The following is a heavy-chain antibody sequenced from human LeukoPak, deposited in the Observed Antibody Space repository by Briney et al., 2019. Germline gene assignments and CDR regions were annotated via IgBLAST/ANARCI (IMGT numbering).Heavy chain of an antibody. CDR3: ARVVRARYSSGWYFDY. CDR1: GYTFTTYG. V-gene: IGHV1-69*13. J-gene: IGHJ4*02. Sequence: ASVKVSCKASGYTFTTYGISWVRQAPGRGLEWMGGIIPIFGTANYAQKFQGRVTITADESTSTAYMELSSLRSEDTAVYYCARVVRARYSSGWYFDYWGQGTLVTVSS. D-gene: IGHD6-19*01. CDR2: IIPIFGTA.